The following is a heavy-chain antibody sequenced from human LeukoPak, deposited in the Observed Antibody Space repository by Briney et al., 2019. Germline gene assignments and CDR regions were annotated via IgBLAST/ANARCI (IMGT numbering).Heavy chain of an antibody. D-gene: IGHD3-22*01. Sequence: PGGSLRLSCAASGFTFSDNYMSWIRQAPGKGLEWVSYISSSGSIYYADSVKGRFTISRDNAKNSLYLQMNSLRAEDTAVYYCARDWRDSSGKFPNDAFDIWGQGTMVTVSS. CDR3: ARDWRDSSGKFPNDAFDI. CDR1: GFTFSDNY. V-gene: IGHV3-11*04. CDR2: ISSSGSI. J-gene: IGHJ3*02.